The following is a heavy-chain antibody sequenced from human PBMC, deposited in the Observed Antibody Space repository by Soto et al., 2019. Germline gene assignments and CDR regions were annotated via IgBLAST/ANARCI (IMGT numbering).Heavy chain of an antibody. V-gene: IGHV4-59*01. CDR2: IYYSGGT. CDR3: GRVRGHEANRNELSAYDGFDI. CDR1: GGSISRYY. D-gene: IGHD2-21*01. J-gene: IGHJ3*02. Sequence: PSETLSLTCTVSGGSISRYYWGWIRQSSGKGLEWIGNIYYSGGTDYNPSLKSRLIMSVDTSKNQFSLKLNSVSAADTAVYYCGRVRGHEANRNELSAYDGFDIWGQGTMVTVSS.